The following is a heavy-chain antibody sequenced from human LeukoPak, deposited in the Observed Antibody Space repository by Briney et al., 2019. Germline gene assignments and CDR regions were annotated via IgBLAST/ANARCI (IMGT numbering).Heavy chain of an antibody. V-gene: IGHV3-23*01. D-gene: IGHD6-13*01. J-gene: IGHJ1*01. CDR1: GFTFSSYA. CDR2: ISGSGGST. Sequence: PGGSLRLSCAASGFTFSSYAMSWVRQAPGKGLEWVSAISGSGGSTYYADPVKGRFTISRDNSKNTLYLQMNSLRAEDTAVYYCARASSWYVDEVYFQHWGQGTLVTVSS. CDR3: ARASSWYVDEVYFQH.